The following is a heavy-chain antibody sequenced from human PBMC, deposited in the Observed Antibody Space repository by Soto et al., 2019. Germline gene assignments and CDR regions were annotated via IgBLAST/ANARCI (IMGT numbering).Heavy chain of an antibody. V-gene: IGHV4-59*08. J-gene: IGHJ4*02. Sequence: SETLSLTCTVSGGSISSYYWSWIRQPPGKGLEWIGYIYYSGSTNYNPSLKSRVTISVDTSKNQFSLKLSSVTAADTAVYYCARHDSRLDSFDYWGQGTLVTVSS. CDR1: GGSISSYY. CDR3: ARHDSRLDSFDY. CDR2: IYYSGST. D-gene: IGHD6-19*01.